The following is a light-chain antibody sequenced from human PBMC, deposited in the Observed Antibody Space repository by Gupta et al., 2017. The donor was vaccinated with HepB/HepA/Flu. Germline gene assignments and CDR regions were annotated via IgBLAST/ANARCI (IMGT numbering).Light chain of an antibody. CDR1: QSLLHTNGYNY. V-gene: IGKV2-28*01. Sequence: DIVMTQSPLSLPVTPGEPASISCGSSQSLLHTNGYNYLDWYLQKPGQSPQLLIYLGSNRASGVPDRFSGSGSGTDFTLKIIRGEAEDVGIYYCRQALQTPWAFGQGTKVEIK. CDR2: LGS. CDR3: RQALQTPWA. J-gene: IGKJ1*01.